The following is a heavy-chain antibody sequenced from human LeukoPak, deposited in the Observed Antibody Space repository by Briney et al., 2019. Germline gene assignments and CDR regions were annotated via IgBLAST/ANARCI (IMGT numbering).Heavy chain of an antibody. CDR2: IRQDGSEK. CDR3: ARDGTAAGLYFDL. J-gene: IGHJ4*01. CDR1: GFTFTDYW. D-gene: IGHD6-13*01. Sequence: GGSLRLSCAVSGFTFTDYWMNWVRQAPGKGPEWVASIRQDGSEKTYVDSVKGRFTISRDNTKNSLSLQLNGLRAEDRAVYYCARDGTAAGLYFDLWGQGTLVTVSS. V-gene: IGHV3-7*01.